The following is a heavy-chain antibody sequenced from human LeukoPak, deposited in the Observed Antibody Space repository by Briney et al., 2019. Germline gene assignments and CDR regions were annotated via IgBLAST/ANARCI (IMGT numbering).Heavy chain of an antibody. J-gene: IGHJ6*02. Sequence: GGSLRLSCSASGFPFSSYAMHWVRQAPGKGLEYVSAISDSGGSTYYADSVKGRFTISRDNSKNTLSLQMSSLRAEDTAVYFCVRGYSFGPHGMDVWGQGTTVTVS. CDR2: ISDSGGST. CDR3: VRGYSFGPHGMDV. CDR1: GFPFSSYA. V-gene: IGHV3-64D*09. D-gene: IGHD2-15*01.